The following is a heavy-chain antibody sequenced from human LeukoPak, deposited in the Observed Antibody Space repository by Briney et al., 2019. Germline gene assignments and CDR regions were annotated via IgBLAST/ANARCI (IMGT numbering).Heavy chain of an antibody. D-gene: IGHD3-3*01. J-gene: IGHJ5*02. CDR2: ISYGGST. Sequence: SQTLSLTCTVSPGSLIDYFWSWIRHPPEKGMEWLGYISYGGSTKYNPSLRGRGTMSLDRSKNQFSLKLGSVTAEDTAAYYCARGRDFWSNYFGFDPWGQGSLVTVSS. V-gene: IGHV4-59*01. CDR1: PGSLIDYF. CDR3: ARGRDFWSNYFGFDP.